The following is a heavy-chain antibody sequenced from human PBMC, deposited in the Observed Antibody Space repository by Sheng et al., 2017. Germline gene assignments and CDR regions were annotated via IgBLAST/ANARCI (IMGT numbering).Heavy chain of an antibody. J-gene: IGHJ4*02. CDR1: GFTFSNYA. V-gene: IGHV3-23*01. Sequence: EVQLLESGGGLVQPGGSLRLSCAASGFTFSNYAMNWVRQAPGKGLKWVSTISGSGDSTYYVDSVKGRFTISRDNSKNTLYLQMNSLRAEDTAVYYCAKGTIPVAGLHYFDYWGQGTLVT. CDR2: ISGSGDST. CDR3: AKGTIPVAGLHYFDY. D-gene: IGHD6-13*01.